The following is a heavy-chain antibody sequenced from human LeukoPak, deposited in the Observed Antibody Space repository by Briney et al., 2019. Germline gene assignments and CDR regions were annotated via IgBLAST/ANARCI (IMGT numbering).Heavy chain of an antibody. CDR1: GFTFSTYA. D-gene: IGHD5-18*01. Sequence: GGSLRLSCVASGFTFSTYAVHWVRQAPGKGLEWVAVILYDGNNKYYADSVKGRFTISRDNSKNTLYLQMNSLRAEDTAVYYCARGRKYSYGTYYYGLDVWGQGTTVTVCS. CDR3: ARGRKYSYGTYYYGLDV. CDR2: ILYDGNNK. V-gene: IGHV3-30-3*01. J-gene: IGHJ6*02.